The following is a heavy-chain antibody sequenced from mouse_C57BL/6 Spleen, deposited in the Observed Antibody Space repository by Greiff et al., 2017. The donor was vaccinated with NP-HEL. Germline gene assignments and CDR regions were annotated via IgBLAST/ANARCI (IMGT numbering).Heavy chain of an antibody. J-gene: IGHJ2*01. Sequence: EVQLVESGGGLVKPGGSLKLSCAASGFTFSSYAMSWVRQTPEKRLEWVATISDGGSYTYYPDNVKGRFTISRDNAKNNLYLQMSHLKSEDTAMYYCARESAGTYFDYWGQGTTLTVSS. V-gene: IGHV5-4*01. CDR2: ISDGGSYT. CDR1: GFTFSSYA. CDR3: ARESAGTYFDY.